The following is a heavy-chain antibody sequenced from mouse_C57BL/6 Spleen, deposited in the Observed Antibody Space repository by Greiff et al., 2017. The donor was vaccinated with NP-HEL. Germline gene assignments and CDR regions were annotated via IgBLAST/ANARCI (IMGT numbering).Heavy chain of an antibody. CDR2: IDPEDGET. J-gene: IGHJ1*03. CDR3: ARSTTVVATPYWYFDV. D-gene: IGHD1-1*01. CDR1: GFNIKDYY. Sequence: VQLKESGAELVKPGASVKLSCTASGFNIKDYYMHWVKQRTEQGLEWIGRIDPEDGETKYAPKFQGKATITADTSSNTAYLQLSSLTSEDTAVYYCARSTTVVATPYWYFDVWGTGTTVTVSS. V-gene: IGHV14-2*01.